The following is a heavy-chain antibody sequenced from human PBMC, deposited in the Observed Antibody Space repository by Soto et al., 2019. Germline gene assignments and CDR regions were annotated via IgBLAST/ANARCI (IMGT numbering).Heavy chain of an antibody. Sequence: SVKVSCKASGGTFSSYAISWVRQAPGQGLEWMGGIIPIFGTANYAQKFQGRVTITADESTSTAYMELSSLRSEDTAVYYCAREMDTITAFDIWGQGTMVTVSS. CDR1: GGTFSSYA. CDR3: AREMDTITAFDI. J-gene: IGHJ3*02. D-gene: IGHD5-18*01. CDR2: IIPIFGTA. V-gene: IGHV1-69*13.